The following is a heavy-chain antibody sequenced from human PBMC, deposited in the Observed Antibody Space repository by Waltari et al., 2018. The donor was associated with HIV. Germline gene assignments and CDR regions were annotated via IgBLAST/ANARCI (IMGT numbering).Heavy chain of an antibody. CDR1: GVSVSRYW. V-gene: IGHV3-74*01. CDR3: VKDMFGEYDY. CDR2: INPDGNTI. J-gene: IGHJ4*02. D-gene: IGHD3-10*02. Sequence: EVQLVQSGGGLVQPGGSRRLSCAASGVSVSRYWMHWVRQIPGQGLVWVTRINPDGNTINDADSVRGRFTISRDYAKNTLYLQMNSLRDEDTAMYYCVKDMFGEYDYWGQGTLVTVSS.